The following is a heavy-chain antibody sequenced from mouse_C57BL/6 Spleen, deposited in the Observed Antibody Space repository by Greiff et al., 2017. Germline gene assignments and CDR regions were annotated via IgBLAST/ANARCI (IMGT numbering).Heavy chain of an antibody. Sequence: EVQLQESGPGLVKPSQSLSLTCSVTGYSITSGYYWNWIRQFPGNKLEWMGYISYDGSNNYNPSLKNRISITRDTSKNQFFLKLNSVTTEDTATYYCARGGMSNYDYWGQGTTLTVSS. J-gene: IGHJ2*01. D-gene: IGHD2-5*01. V-gene: IGHV3-6*01. CDR3: ARGGMSNYDY. CDR1: GYSITSGYY. CDR2: ISYDGSN.